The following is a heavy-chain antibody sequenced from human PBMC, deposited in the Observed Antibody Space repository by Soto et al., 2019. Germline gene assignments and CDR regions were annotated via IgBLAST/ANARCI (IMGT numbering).Heavy chain of an antibody. V-gene: IGHV3-49*03. D-gene: IGHD3-3*01. CDR3: TRGAPIFGVVIDGMDV. CDR2: IRSKAYGGTT. CDR1: GFTFGDYA. Sequence: GGSLRLSCTASGFTFGDYAMSWFRQAPGKGLEWVGFIRSKAYGGTTEYAASVKGRFTISRDDSKSIAYLQMNSLKTEDTAVYYCTRGAPIFGVVIDGMDVWGQGTTVTVSS. J-gene: IGHJ6*02.